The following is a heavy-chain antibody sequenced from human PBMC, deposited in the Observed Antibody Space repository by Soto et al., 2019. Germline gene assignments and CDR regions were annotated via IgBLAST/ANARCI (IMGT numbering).Heavy chain of an antibody. Sequence: QVQLQESGPGLVKPSQTLSLTCTVSGGSISSGDYYWRWIRQPPGQGLEWIGYIYYSGSTYYNPSLQRRVTRAIDQSENQFSLERSSVAAADKAVYYCARGVHSGYDVLERGDAFDIWGQGTMGTVSS. CDR3: ARGVHSGYDVLERGDAFDI. V-gene: IGHV4-30-4*01. J-gene: IGHJ3*02. D-gene: IGHD5-12*01. CDR1: GGSISSGDYY. CDR2: IYYSGST.